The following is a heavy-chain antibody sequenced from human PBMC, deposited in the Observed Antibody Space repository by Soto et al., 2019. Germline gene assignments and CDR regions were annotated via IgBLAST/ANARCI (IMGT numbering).Heavy chain of an antibody. J-gene: IGHJ6*02. CDR1: GYTFTSYG. Sequence: QVQLVQSGAEVKKPGASVKVSCKASGYTFTSYGISWVRQAPGQGLEWMGWISAYNGNTNYAQKLQGRVTMTTDTSTSTAYMALRSLRSDDTAVYYCASHSSSWYYYYGMDVWGQGTTVTVSS. CDR2: ISAYNGNT. V-gene: IGHV1-18*01. D-gene: IGHD6-13*01. CDR3: ASHSSSWYYYYGMDV.